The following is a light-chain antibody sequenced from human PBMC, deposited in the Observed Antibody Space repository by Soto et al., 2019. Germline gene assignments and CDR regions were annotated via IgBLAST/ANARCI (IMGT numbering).Light chain of an antibody. Sequence: QSVLTQPPSASGTPGQRGIISCSGSVLNIGSNPVSWYQQLPGAAPKLLIYSDNQRPSGVHDRFSSSKSGTSASLAITGLQSEDEADYYCAAWDDSLNDVVFGGGTKLTVL. CDR1: VLNIGSNP. V-gene: IGLV1-44*01. CDR2: SDN. CDR3: AAWDDSLNDVV. J-gene: IGLJ2*01.